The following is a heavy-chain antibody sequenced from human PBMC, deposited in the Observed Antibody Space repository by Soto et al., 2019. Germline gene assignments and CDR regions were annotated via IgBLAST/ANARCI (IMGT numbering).Heavy chain of an antibody. V-gene: IGHV3-23*01. CDR2: ISGSGGST. D-gene: IGHD5-18*01. J-gene: IGHJ4*02. Sequence: EVQLLESGGGLVQPGGSLRLSCAASGFTFSSYAMSWVRQAPGKGLEWVSAISGSGGSTYYADSVKGRFTISRDNSKNTLYLQMNSLRVEDSAVYYCVKERSGHSYADSWGQGTLVTVSS. CDR1: GFTFSSYA. CDR3: VKERSGHSYADS.